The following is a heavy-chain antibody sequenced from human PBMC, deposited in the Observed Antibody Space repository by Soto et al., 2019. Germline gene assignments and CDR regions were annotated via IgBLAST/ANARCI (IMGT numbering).Heavy chain of an antibody. CDR1: GYTFHNYG. Sequence: QVLLMQSGPEVKKPGASVKGSCKASGYTFHNYGISWVRQVPGQGLEWMGWIRGYNGNTNYSPKIQGRVTVTRDTSTATAYMELRSLRSDDTAIYYCARGSESFDLWGQGTLVTVSS. CDR3: ARGSESFDL. D-gene: IGHD1-26*01. V-gene: IGHV1-18*01. J-gene: IGHJ4*02. CDR2: IRGYNGNT.